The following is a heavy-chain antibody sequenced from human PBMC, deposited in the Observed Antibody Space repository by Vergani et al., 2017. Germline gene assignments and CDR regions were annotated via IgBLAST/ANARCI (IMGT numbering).Heavy chain of an antibody. CDR3: ARAAGGDYVSSFDY. Sequence: QVQLVESGGGVVQPGRSLRLSCAASGFTFSSYAMHWVRQAPGKGLGWVAVISYAGSNKYYADSVKGRFTISRDNSKNTLYLQMNSLRAADTAVYYCARAAGGDYVSSFDYWGQGTLVTVSS. CDR1: GFTFSSYA. V-gene: IGHV3-30-3*01. CDR2: ISYAGSNK. D-gene: IGHD4-17*01. J-gene: IGHJ4*02.